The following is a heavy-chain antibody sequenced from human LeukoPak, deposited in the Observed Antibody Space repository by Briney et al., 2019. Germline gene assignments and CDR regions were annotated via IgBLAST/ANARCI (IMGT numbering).Heavy chain of an antibody. CDR2: IYYSGST. CDR1: GXSISSSSYY. D-gene: IGHD3-22*01. Sequence: KPSETLSLTCTVSGXSISSSSYYWGWIRQPPGKGLEWIGSIYYSGSTYYNPSLKSRVTISVDTSKNQFSLKLRSVTAADTAVYYCASSSGYYYFSDSWGQGTLVTVSS. J-gene: IGHJ4*02. V-gene: IGHV4-39*01. CDR3: ASSSGYYYFSDS.